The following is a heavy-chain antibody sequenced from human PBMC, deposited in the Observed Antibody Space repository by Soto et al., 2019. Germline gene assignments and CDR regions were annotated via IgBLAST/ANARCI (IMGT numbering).Heavy chain of an antibody. Sequence: QVQLVQSGAEVKKPGASVKVSCKASNYTFNKYGLSWVRQAPGQGLEWMGWISAYNGNTNYAQKFQGRVTMTTDTPTTTASMELRSLTSDDTAIYYCARDRLGYSPEYYYYYGMDVWGQGTTVTVSS. CDR2: ISAYNGNT. CDR1: NYTFNKYG. J-gene: IGHJ6*02. D-gene: IGHD5-18*01. V-gene: IGHV1-18*01. CDR3: ARDRLGYSPEYYYYYGMDV.